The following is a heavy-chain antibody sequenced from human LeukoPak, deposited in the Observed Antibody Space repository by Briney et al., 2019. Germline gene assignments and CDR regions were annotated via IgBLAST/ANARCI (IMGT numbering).Heavy chain of an antibody. J-gene: IGHJ4*02. CDR1: GFTFSSYA. D-gene: IGHD1-26*01. CDR2: MSYDGSNK. V-gene: IGHV3-30-3*01. Sequence: GRSLRLSCAASGFTFSSYAMHWVRQAPGKGLEWVAVMSYDGSNKYYADSVKGRFTISRDNSKNTLYLQMNSLRAEDTAVYYCARDVGATKPPYWGQGTLVTVSS. CDR3: ARDVGATKPPY.